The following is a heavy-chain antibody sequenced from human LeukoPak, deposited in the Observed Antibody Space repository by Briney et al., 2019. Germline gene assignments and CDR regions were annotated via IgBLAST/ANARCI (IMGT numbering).Heavy chain of an antibody. CDR1: GFTFSSYW. J-gene: IGHJ4*02. CDR3: ARGYGSSRGWY. V-gene: IGHV3-74*01. Sequence: GGSLRLSCAASGFTFSSYWMHWVRQAPGKGLVWVSRINSDGSSTSYADSVKGRFTISRDNAKNTLCLQMNSLRAEDTAVYYCARGYGSSRGWYWGQGTLVTVSS. CDR2: INSDGSST. D-gene: IGHD6-6*01.